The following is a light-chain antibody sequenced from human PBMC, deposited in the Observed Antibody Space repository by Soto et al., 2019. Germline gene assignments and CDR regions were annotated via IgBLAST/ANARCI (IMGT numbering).Light chain of an antibody. Sequence: DIPMTQSPSTLSASVGDRVTITCRAGQSISSWLAWYQQKPGKAPKLLIYDASSLESGVPSRFSGSGSGTEFTLTISSLQPDDFATYYCQQYNSYSLTFGGGTKVEIK. CDR3: QQYNSYSLT. CDR2: DAS. V-gene: IGKV1-5*01. J-gene: IGKJ4*01. CDR1: QSISSW.